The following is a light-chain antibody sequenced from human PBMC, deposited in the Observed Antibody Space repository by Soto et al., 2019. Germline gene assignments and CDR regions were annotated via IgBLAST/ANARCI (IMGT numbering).Light chain of an antibody. CDR2: STI. V-gene: IGLV8-61*01. CDR3: ALYMGSGIWV. CDR1: SGSVSSTYY. Sequence: QTVVTQEPSFSVSPGGTVTLTCGLSSGSVSSTYYPSWYQQTPGQAPRTLIYSTITRSSGVPDRFSGSIVGSKAALTITGAQADYESDYYCALYMGSGIWVFGGGTKLTVL. J-gene: IGLJ3*02.